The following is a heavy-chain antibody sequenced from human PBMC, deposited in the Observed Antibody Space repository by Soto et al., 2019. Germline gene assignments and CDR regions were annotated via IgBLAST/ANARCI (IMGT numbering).Heavy chain of an antibody. J-gene: IGHJ4*02. D-gene: IGHD3-22*01. CDR3: AMVHYYDSSGYYGY. V-gene: IGHV1-18*04. CDR2: ISGYNGNT. Sequence: QVQLVQSGAEVKQPGASVKVSCKASGYTFPIYGISWVRQAHGQGLEWMGWISGYNGNTDYAQNLQDRVTLTTDASTSSVYMELSSLRTDDTAVYFCAMVHYYDSSGYYGYWRKGTLITVSS. CDR1: GYTFPIYG.